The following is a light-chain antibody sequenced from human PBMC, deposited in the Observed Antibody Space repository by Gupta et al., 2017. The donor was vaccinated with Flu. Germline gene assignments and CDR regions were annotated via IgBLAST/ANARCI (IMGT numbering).Light chain of an antibody. Sequence: KTARITCVGNNIGSESVDWYQQKPGQAPVLVVYDDRDRPSGIPERFSGANSGNTATITIPXVXGGDEAXYYCQVWDSHTDDKWVFGGGTKLTVL. CDR3: QVWDSHTDDKWV. CDR2: DDR. V-gene: IGLV3-21*03. CDR1: NIGSES. J-gene: IGLJ3*02.